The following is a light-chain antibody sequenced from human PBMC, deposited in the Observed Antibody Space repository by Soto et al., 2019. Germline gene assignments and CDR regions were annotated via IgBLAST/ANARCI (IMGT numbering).Light chain of an antibody. J-gene: IGLJ2*01. CDR1: SSDVGGYNS. CDR3: SSYTTTSTRVV. V-gene: IGLV2-14*03. CDR2: DVT. Sequence: QSVLTQPASVSGSPGQSITISCTGTSSDVGGYNSVSWYQQHPGTAPKLMIYDVTNRPSGVSNRFSGSKSGDMASLTISGLQAEDEADYYCSSYTTTSTRVVFGGGTQLTVL.